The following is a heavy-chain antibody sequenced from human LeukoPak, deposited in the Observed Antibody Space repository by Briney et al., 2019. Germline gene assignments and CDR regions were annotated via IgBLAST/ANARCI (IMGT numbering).Heavy chain of an antibody. CDR3: ARGLTQYDCFDP. J-gene: IGHJ5*02. D-gene: IGHD2-2*01. V-gene: IGHV6-1*01. CDR2: TYYRSAWYN. Sequence: SQTLSLTCAISGDSVSSNSVTWNWIRQSPSRGLEWLGRTYYRSAWYNDYAVSVRGRITVNPDTSKNQFSLHLNSVTPEDTAVYYCARGLTQYDCFDPWGQGILVTVSS. CDR1: GDSVSSNSVT.